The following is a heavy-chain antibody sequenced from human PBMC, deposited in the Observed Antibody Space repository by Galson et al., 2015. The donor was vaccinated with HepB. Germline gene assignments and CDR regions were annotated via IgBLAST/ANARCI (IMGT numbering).Heavy chain of an antibody. Sequence: LTCTVTGDSMMSNYYWGWIRQPPGKGLEWMGIIYYSGHTYYNPSLNGRVTISVDTSENQFSLNLNSVTAADTAVYYCARQFDWGSYRGFDLWGQGTMVTVSS. CDR1: GDSMMSNYY. J-gene: IGHJ3*01. CDR2: IYYSGHT. CDR3: ARQFDWGSYRGFDL. D-gene: IGHD7-27*01. V-gene: IGHV4-39*01.